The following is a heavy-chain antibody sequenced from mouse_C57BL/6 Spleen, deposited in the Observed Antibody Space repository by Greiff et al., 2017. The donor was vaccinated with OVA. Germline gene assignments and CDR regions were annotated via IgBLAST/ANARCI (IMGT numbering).Heavy chain of an antibody. V-gene: IGHV1-77*01. D-gene: IGHD2-4*01. CDR3: ARSRVIYYDYDDGGFAY. CDR2: IGPGSGST. CDR1: GSTFTNYY. J-gene: IGHJ3*01. Sequence: QVQLQQSGAERVKPGASGKISCKASGSTFTNYYITGVRRRPDRGLGGIGKIGPGSGSTYYNEKFKGKATLTADKSASTAYMQLSSLTSEDSAVYFCARSRVIYYDYDDGGFAYWGQGTLVTVSA.